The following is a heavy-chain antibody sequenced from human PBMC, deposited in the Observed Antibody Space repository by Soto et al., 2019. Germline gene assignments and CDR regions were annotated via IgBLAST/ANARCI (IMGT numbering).Heavy chain of an antibody. CDR2: IWYDGSNK. Sequence: QVQLVESGGGVVQPGRSLRLSCAASGFTFSSYDMHWVRQAPGKGLEWVAVIWYDGSNKYYADSVKGRFTISRDNSKNKLYRHMNSLRAEVTASYYLARDPILAESGLDNCFDPWCQGTMVTVTS. CDR1: GFTFSSYD. V-gene: IGHV3-33*01. J-gene: IGHJ5*02. CDR3: ARDPILAESGLDNCFDP. D-gene: IGHD6-13*01.